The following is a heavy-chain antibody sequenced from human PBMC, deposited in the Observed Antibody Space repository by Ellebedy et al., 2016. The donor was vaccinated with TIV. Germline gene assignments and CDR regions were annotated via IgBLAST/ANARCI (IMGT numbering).Heavy chain of an antibody. Sequence: ASVKVSCKASGFTFTASAMQWVRQARGQRLEWIGWIVVGSGNTNYAQKFQERVTITRDMSTRTAYMELSSLRSEDTAVYYCVAHREWELLGHPLDYWGQGTLVTVSS. CDR1: GFTFTASA. V-gene: IGHV1-58*02. J-gene: IGHJ4*02. CDR2: IVVGSGNT. CDR3: VAHREWELLGHPLDY. D-gene: IGHD1-26*01.